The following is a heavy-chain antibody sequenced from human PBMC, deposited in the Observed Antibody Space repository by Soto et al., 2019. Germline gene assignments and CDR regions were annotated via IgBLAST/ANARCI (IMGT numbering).Heavy chain of an antibody. Sequence: QVQLQESGPGLVKPSETLSLTCTVSGGSISKDYWTWIRQPPGKGLEWIGHNYYSGSTHYNPSLNSRVTIFVDTCKKQFRRNLESGTAADTAVYYCARGDSSSWPPPFEYWGQGTLVTVSS. V-gene: IGHV4-59*01. CDR1: GGSISKDY. D-gene: IGHD6-13*01. CDR2: NYYSGST. CDR3: ARGDSSSWPPPFEY. J-gene: IGHJ4*02.